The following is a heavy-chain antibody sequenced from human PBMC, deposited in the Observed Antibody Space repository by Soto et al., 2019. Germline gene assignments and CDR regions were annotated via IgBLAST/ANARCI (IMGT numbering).Heavy chain of an antibody. D-gene: IGHD3-22*01. V-gene: IGHV1-69*13. CDR1: GGTFSSYA. CDR3: ARGAYYDSSGYPRGNYYYGMDV. J-gene: IGHJ6*02. CDR2: IIPIFGTA. Sequence: ASVKVSCKASGGTFSSYAISWVRQAPGQGLEWMGGIIPIFGTANYAQKFQGRVTITADESTSTAYMELSSLRSEDTAVYYCARGAYYDSSGYPRGNYYYGMDVWGQGTTVTVSS.